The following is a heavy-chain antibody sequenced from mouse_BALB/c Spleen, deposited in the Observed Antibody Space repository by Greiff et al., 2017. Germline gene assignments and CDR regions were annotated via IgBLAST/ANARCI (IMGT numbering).Heavy chain of an antibody. Sequence: EVQVVESGGGLVKPGGSLKLSCAASGFAFSSYDMSWVRQTPEKRLEWVAYISSGGGSTYYPDTVKGRFTISRDNAKNTLYLQMSSLKSEDTAMYYCASHGYYYGSSYDAMDYWGQGTSVTVSS. CDR3: ASHGYYYGSSYDAMDY. J-gene: IGHJ4*01. CDR1: GFAFSSYD. CDR2: ISSGGGST. V-gene: IGHV5-12-1*01. D-gene: IGHD1-1*01.